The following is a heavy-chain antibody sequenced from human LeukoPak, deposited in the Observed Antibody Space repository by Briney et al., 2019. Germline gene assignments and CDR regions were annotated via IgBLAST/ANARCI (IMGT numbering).Heavy chain of an antibody. V-gene: IGHV4-59*01. CDR1: GGSISSYY. CDR3: ARATGIAVAGSLDY. Sequence: PSETLSLTCTVSGGSISSYYWSWIRQPPGKGLEWIGYIYYSGSTNYNPSLKSRVTISVDTSKNQFSLKLSSVTAADTAVYYCARATGIAVAGSLDYWGQGTLVTVSS. D-gene: IGHD6-19*01. J-gene: IGHJ4*02. CDR2: IYYSGST.